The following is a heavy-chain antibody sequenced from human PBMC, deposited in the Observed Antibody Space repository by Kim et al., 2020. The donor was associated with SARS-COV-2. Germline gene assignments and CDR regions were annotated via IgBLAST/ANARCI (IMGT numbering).Heavy chain of an antibody. CDR1: GFTFSSYG. CDR2: IWYDGSNK. J-gene: IGHJ6*03. CDR3: ARESQAPHYYMDV. V-gene: IGHV3-33*01. Sequence: GGSLRLSCAASGFTFSSYGMHWVRQAPGKGLEWVAVIWYDGSNKYYADSVKGRFTISRDNSKNTLYLQMNSLRAEDTAVYYCARESQAPHYYMDVWGKGTTVTVSS.